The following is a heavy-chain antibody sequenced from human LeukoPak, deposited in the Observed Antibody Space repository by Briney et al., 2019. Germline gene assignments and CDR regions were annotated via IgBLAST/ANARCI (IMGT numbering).Heavy chain of an antibody. CDR3: AKFGYCTISTCYNYFDS. V-gene: IGHV3-23*01. J-gene: IGHJ4*02. CDR2: LSGSGDAT. CDR1: GFTFSSYA. D-gene: IGHD2-2*02. Sequence: GGSLRLSGVASGFTFSSYAMSWVRQTPGKGLVWVSALSGSGDATYYADSVKGRFTISRDNSKNTLFLQMKSLRAEDTAIYYCAKFGYCTISTCYNYFDSWGQGTLVTVSS.